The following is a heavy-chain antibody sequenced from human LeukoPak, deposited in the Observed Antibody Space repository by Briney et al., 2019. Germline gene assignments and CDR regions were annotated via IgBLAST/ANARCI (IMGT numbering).Heavy chain of an antibody. Sequence: SETLSLTCAVYGGSFSGYYWRWIRQPPGKGLEWIGEINHRRSPNYNPSLKSRVIMSVDTSKNQFSLNLSSVTAADTAVYYCAGGQFWSGYSIWGQGTLVTVSS. CDR1: GGSFSGYY. CDR3: AGGQFWSGYSI. CDR2: INHRRSP. V-gene: IGHV4-34*01. D-gene: IGHD3-3*02. J-gene: IGHJ4*02.